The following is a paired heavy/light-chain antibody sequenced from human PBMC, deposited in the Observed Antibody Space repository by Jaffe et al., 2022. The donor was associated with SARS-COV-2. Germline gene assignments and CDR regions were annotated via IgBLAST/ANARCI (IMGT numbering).Heavy chain of an antibody. CDR2: IDTNNGNP. CDR1: GYTFTNYA. D-gene: IGHD3-22*01. V-gene: IGHV7-4-1*02. J-gene: IGHJ4*02. CDR3: ARETVSSGYLQFDY. Sequence: QVQLVQSGSELKKPGASVKISCKGSGYTFTNYAVNWVRQAPGQGLEWMGWIDTNNGNPTYAQGFTGHFVFSLDTSVSTAYLQISSLMPEDTAVYYCARETVSSGYLQFDYWGQGTLVTVSS.
Light chain of an antibody. J-gene: IGLJ2*01. CDR2: DNN. CDR3: GAWDSSLRAVL. V-gene: IGLV1-51*01. CDR1: SSNIGNGY. Sequence: QSVLTQPPSVSAAPGQKVTISCSGSSSNIGNGYVSWYQQLPGAAPKLLIYDNNKRPSGIPDRFSGSKSGTSATLGITGLQTGDEADYYCGAWDSSLRAVLFGGGTKLTVL.